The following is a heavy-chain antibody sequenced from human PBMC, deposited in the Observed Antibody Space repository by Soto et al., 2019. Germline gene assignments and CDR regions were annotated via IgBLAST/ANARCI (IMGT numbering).Heavy chain of an antibody. CDR1: GFTFGRHG. CDR2: IGSDGRRA. V-gene: IGHV3-33*01. CDR3: ARDDDYGDNGLDY. D-gene: IGHD4-17*01. Sequence: QVQLVDSGGGVVQPGGSLRLSCAATGFTFGRHGMHWVRQAPGKGLEWVAVIGSDGRRASYADSVKGRFTISRDNGQNPLYLQMNSLRAEETAVYYCARDDDYGDNGLDYWGQGTLVTVSS. J-gene: IGHJ4*02.